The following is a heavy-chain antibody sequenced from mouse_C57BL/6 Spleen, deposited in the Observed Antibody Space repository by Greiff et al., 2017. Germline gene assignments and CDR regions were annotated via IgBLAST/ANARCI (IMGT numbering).Heavy chain of an antibody. CDR1: GFSLTSYG. CDR2: IWRGGST. J-gene: IGHJ1*03. D-gene: IGHD2-4*01. V-gene: IGHV2-5*01. Sequence: QVQLQQSGPGLVQPSQSLSITCKVSGFSLTSYGVHWVRQSPGKGLEWLGVIWRGGSTDYNAAFMSRLSITKDNSKSQVFFKMNSLQADDTAIYYCAIYYDYDYWYFDVWGTGTTVTVSS. CDR3: AIYYDYDYWYFDV.